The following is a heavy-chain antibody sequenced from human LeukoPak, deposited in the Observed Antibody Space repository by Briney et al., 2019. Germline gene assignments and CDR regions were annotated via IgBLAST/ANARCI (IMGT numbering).Heavy chain of an antibody. CDR3: AREGVEMATIPGH. CDR1: GYTFTGYY. CDR2: INPNSGGT. V-gene: IGHV1-2*02. J-gene: IGHJ4*02. D-gene: IGHD5-24*01. Sequence: GASVKVSCKASGYTFTGYYMHWVRQAPGQGLEWMGWINPNSGGTNYAQKFQGRVTMTRDTSISTAYMELSRLRSDDTAVYYCAREGVEMATIPGHWGQGTLVTVSS.